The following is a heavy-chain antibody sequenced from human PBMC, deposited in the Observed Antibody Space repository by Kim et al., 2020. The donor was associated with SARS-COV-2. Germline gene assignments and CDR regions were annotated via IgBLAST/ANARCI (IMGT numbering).Heavy chain of an antibody. CDR3: AREGGWGASTDY. D-gene: IGHD3-10*01. J-gene: IGHJ4*02. V-gene: IGHV1-3*01. Sequence: KYSPQFPGRVPITRDTSASPAYMELSSLRSEDTAVYYCAREGGWGASTDYWGQGTLVTVSS.